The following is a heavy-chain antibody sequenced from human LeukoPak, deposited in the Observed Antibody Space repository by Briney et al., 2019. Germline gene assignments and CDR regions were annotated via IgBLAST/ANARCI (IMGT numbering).Heavy chain of an antibody. CDR2: IRYDGSSK. J-gene: IGHJ4*02. Sequence: GGSLRLSCAASGFTFSNYIIHWVRQPPGKGLEWVSLIRYDGSSKYYADSVRGRFTISRDNSKNTLYLQMNSLRAEDTAVYYCARYSGNYGLDYWGQGTLVTVSS. V-gene: IGHV3-30*02. CDR1: GFTFSNYI. D-gene: IGHD4-17*01. CDR3: ARYSGNYGLDY.